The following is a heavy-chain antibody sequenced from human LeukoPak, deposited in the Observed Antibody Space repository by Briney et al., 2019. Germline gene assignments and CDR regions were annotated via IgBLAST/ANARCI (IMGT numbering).Heavy chain of an antibody. J-gene: IGHJ4*02. CDR3: ARKPKDCSGGTCYWYYFDY. CDR1: GGSISSYY. CDR2: NYSSGSP. V-gene: IGHV4-59*12. D-gene: IGHD2-15*01. Sequence: PSETLCLTCTVSGGSISSYYWSWIRQPPGKGLEWIGYNYSSGSPYYNPSLQSRVTISLDTSKNQFSLNLSSVTAADTAVYYCARKPKDCSGGTCYWYYFDYWGQGTLVTVSS.